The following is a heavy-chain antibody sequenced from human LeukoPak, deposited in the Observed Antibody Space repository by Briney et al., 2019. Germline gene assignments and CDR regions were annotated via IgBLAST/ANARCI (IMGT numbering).Heavy chain of an antibody. Sequence: GGSLRLSCAASGFTVSSNYMSWVRQAPGKGLEWVSVIYSGGSTYYADSVKGRFTISRDNAKNSLYLQMNSLRAEDTAVYYCARDNASIAAAGTDYYYMDVWGKGTTVTVSS. CDR3: ARDNASIAAAGTDYYYMDV. CDR2: IYSGGST. J-gene: IGHJ6*03. V-gene: IGHV3-53*01. CDR1: GFTVSSNY. D-gene: IGHD6-13*01.